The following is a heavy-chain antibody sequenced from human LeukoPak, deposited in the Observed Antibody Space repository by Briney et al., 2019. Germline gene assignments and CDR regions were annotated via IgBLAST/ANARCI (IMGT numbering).Heavy chain of an antibody. D-gene: IGHD2-15*01. CDR2: INPNSGGT. V-gene: IGHV1-2*02. J-gene: IGHJ4*02. CDR3: ASGNSVVVVVTPWYSDY. Sequence: ASVKVSCKASGYTFTGYYMHWVRQAPGQGLEWMGWINPNSGGTNYAQSFQGRVTMTRDTSISTAYLELSRLRSDDTAVYYCASGNSVVVVVTPWYSDYWGQGTLVTVSS. CDR1: GYTFTGYY.